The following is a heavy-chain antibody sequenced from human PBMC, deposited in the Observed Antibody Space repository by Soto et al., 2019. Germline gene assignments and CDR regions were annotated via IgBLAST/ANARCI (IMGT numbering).Heavy chain of an antibody. D-gene: IGHD3-16*02. CDR1: GFTFSSYA. V-gene: IGHV3-23*01. Sequence: EVQLLESGGGLVQPGGSLRLSCKASGFTFSSYAMNWVRQAPGKGLEWVSGISGSGRKTYYGDSVKGRFTLFSDTSKNTVYLQMNSLRAEYMALFCFSKHGSVTPVVIADARPPMDVWGQGTTVIVSS. CDR3: SKHGSVTPVVIADARPPMDV. CDR2: ISGSGRKT. J-gene: IGHJ6*02.